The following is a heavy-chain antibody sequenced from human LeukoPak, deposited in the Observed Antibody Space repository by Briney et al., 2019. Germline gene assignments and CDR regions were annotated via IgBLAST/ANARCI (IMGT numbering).Heavy chain of an antibody. CDR1: GFTFSSYA. D-gene: IGHD3-22*01. V-gene: IGHV3-23*01. CDR2: ISTSDNT. CDR3: AKDLDSTGYFYGGDN. Sequence: GGSLRLSCAASGFTFSSYAMSWVRQAPGKGLEWVSLISTSDNTHYADSVKGRFTISRDISKNTLYLQMNSLRAEDTAVYYCAKDLDSTGYFYGGDNWGQGTLVTVSS. J-gene: IGHJ4*02.